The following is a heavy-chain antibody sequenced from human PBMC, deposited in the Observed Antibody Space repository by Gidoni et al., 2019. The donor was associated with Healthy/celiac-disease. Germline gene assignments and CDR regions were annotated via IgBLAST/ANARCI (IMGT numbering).Heavy chain of an antibody. Sequence: EVQLVQSGAEVKKPGESLKISCKGSGYSFTRYWIGWVRQRPGKGLGWLGIIYPGDSDTRYSPSFQGQFTISADKSISTAYLQWSSLKASDTAMYYCARHGPGIRFLEWLLADFWLDPWGQGTLVTVSS. D-gene: IGHD3-3*01. CDR1: GYSFTRYW. CDR3: ARHGPGIRFLEWLLADFWLDP. J-gene: IGHJ5*02. V-gene: IGHV5-51*01. CDR2: IYPGDSDT.